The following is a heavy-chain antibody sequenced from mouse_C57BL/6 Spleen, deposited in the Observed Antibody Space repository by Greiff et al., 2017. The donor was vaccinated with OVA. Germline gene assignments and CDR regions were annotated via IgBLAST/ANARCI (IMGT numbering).Heavy chain of an antibody. CDR2: IYPGDGDT. J-gene: IGHJ3*01. Sequence: VMLVESGPELVKPGASVKISCKASGYAFSSSWMNWVKQRPGKGLEWIGRIYPGDGDTNYNGKFKGKATLTADKSSSTAYMQLSSLTSEDSAVYFCARSGYGSSYQAGFAYWGQGTLVTVSA. V-gene: IGHV1-82*01. D-gene: IGHD1-1*01. CDR1: GYAFSSSW. CDR3: ARSGYGSSYQAGFAY.